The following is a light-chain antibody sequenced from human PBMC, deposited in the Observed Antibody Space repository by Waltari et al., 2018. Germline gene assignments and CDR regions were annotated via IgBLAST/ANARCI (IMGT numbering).Light chain of an antibody. CDR2: EAS. V-gene: IGKV1-5*03. CDR3: QIYDGYSGT. CDR1: QNVGTS. Sequence: QMTQAPSTLSASVGDRVTVTGRACQNVGTSLAWYQQKPGKSPKLLIYEASTLQNGVPSRFSGEGSGTEFTLTVSSLQPDDFATYYCQIYDGYSGTFGQGTRVEIK. J-gene: IGKJ1*01.